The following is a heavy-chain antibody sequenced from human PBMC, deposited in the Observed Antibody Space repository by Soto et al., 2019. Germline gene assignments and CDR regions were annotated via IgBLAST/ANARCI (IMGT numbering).Heavy chain of an antibody. CDR3: ARGLPGYFGN. CDR1: GYSFTSYA. CDR2: INAGSGYT. D-gene: IGHD4-17*01. Sequence: QVQLVQSGAEVKKPGASLKVSCKASGYSFTSYAMHWVRQAPGQRLGWLGWINAGSGYTKYSQKFQGRVTLTRDTSATTAYMELSSLRCEDTAGYYCARGLPGYFGNWGQGTLVTVSS. V-gene: IGHV1-3*01. J-gene: IGHJ4*02.